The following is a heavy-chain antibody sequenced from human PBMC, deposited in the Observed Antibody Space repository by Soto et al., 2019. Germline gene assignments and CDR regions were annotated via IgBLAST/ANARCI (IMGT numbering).Heavy chain of an antibody. J-gene: IGHJ4*02. CDR2: ITKTGDT. Sequence: EVHLLESGGVLVQPGESLRLSCETSGFTFSNCVLTWVRQAPGQGLEWVSVITKTGDTDCADSVKGRFTISRDNSKNTVYLQMNSLRAEDTAVYYCAKGLLNGRWYAADWGQGTLVTVSS. V-gene: IGHV3-23*01. D-gene: IGHD6-13*01. CDR1: GFTFSNCV. CDR3: AKGLLNGRWYAAD.